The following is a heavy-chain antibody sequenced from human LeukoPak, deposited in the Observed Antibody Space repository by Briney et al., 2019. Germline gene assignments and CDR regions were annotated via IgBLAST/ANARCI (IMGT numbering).Heavy chain of an antibody. J-gene: IGHJ4*02. Sequence: GGSLRLSCAASGFTFSSYWMHWVRQAPGKGLEWVSAISGSGGSTYYADSVKGRFTISRDNSKNTLYLQMNSLRAEDTAVYYCAKPREVGATSFWYWGQGTLVTVSS. CDR3: AKPREVGATSFWY. CDR2: ISGSGGST. D-gene: IGHD1-26*01. CDR1: GFTFSSYW. V-gene: IGHV3-23*01.